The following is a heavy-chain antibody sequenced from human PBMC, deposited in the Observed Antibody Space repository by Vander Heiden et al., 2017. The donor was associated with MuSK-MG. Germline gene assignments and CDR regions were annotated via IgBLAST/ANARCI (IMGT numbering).Heavy chain of an antibody. CDR3: ARRPRVYDILTGYYPGTYDY. CDR1: VGSISMCGYY. D-gene: IGHD3-9*01. CDR2: IYYSGRT. V-gene: IGHV4-31*03. Sequence: QVQLQESGPGLVKPSNTLSLTCTVSVGSISMCGYYWSWIRQHPGKGLEWIGYIYYSGRTYYNPSLKSRVTISVDTSKNQFSLKLSSVTAADTAVYYCARRPRVYDILTGYYPGTYDYWGQGTLVTVSS. J-gene: IGHJ4*02.